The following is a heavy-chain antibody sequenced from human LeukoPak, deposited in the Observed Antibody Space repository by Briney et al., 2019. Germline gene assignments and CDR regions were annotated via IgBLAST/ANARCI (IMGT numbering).Heavy chain of an antibody. CDR3: ASTTGTTQSDAFDI. D-gene: IGHD1-1*01. CDR2: INPNSGGT. CDR1: GYTFTGYY. V-gene: IGHV1-2*02. Sequence: ASVKVSCKASGYTFTGYYMHWVRQAPGQGLEWMGWINPNSGGTNYAQKFQGRVTMTRDTSISTASMELSRLRSDDTAVYYCASTTGTTQSDAFDIWGQGTMVTVSS. J-gene: IGHJ3*02.